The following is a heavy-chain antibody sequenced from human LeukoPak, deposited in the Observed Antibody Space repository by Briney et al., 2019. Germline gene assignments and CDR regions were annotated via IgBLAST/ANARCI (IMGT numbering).Heavy chain of an antibody. V-gene: IGHV1-69*04. CDR3: AISLGKYYFDY. CDR1: GGTFSSYA. CDR2: IIPILGIA. D-gene: IGHD7-27*01. J-gene: IGHJ4*02. Sequence: SVKVSCKASGGTFSSYAISWVRQAPGQGLEWMGRIIPILGIANYAQKFQGRVTITADKSTSTAYTELSSLRSEDTAVYYCAISLGKYYFDYWGQGTLVTVSS.